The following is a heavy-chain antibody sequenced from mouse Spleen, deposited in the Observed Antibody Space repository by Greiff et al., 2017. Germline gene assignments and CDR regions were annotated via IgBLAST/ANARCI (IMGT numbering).Heavy chain of an antibody. CDR1: GYTFTSYW. CDR3: ASYYRYGYAMDY. V-gene: IGHV1-69*01. Sequence: QVQLQQPGAELVMPGASVKLSCKASGYTFTSYWMHWVKQRPGQGLEWIGEIDPSDSYTNYNQKFKGKATLTVDKSSSTAYMQLSSLTSEDSAVSYCASYYRYGYAMDYWGQGTSVTVSS. D-gene: IGHD2-14*01. J-gene: IGHJ4*01. CDR2: IDPSDSYT.